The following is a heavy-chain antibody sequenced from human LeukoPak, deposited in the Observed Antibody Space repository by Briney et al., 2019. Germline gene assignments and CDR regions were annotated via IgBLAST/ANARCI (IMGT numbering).Heavy chain of an antibody. CDR3: AKDKTYDDFWSGHDAFDI. CDR2: ISGSGDST. J-gene: IGHJ3*02. D-gene: IGHD3-3*01. Sequence: GGSLRLSCAGSGFPFSIYAMSWVRQAPGKGLEWVSVISGSGDSTYYADSVKGRFTISRDISKNTLYLQMKSLRAGDTAVYYCAKDKTYDDFWSGHDAFDIWGQGTMVTVSS. V-gene: IGHV3-23*01. CDR1: GFPFSIYA.